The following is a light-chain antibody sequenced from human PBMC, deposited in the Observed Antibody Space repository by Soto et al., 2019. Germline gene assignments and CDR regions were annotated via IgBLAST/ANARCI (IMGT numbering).Light chain of an antibody. CDR2: GAS. Sequence: EIVLTQSPGTLSLSPGERATLSCRANQSVSSSYLAWYPQKPGQAPRLLIYGASSRATGIPDRFSGSGSGTDFTLTSSRLEPEDFAVYYCQQYGSSPTWTFGQGTKVEIK. CDR3: QQYGSSPTWT. V-gene: IGKV3-20*01. J-gene: IGKJ1*01. CDR1: QSVSSSY.